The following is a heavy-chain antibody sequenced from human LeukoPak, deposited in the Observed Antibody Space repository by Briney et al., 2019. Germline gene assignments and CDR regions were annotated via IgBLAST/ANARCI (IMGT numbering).Heavy chain of an antibody. CDR2: IYYTET. CDR1: GGSVSNYY. V-gene: IGHV4-59*02. J-gene: IGHJ3*02. CDR3: ARGVYYDSSGYSAFDI. Sequence: PSETLSLTCTVSGGSVSNYYWSWIRQSPGKGLEWIGYIYYTETSYNPSLKSRVTISADTSKNQFSLKLSSVTAADTAVYYCARGVYYDSSGYSAFDIWGQGTMVTVSS. D-gene: IGHD3-22*01.